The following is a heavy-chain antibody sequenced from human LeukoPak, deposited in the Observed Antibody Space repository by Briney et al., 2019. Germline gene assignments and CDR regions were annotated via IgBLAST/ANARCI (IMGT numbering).Heavy chain of an antibody. CDR2: ISSSGGTI. CDR1: GFTFSSYE. J-gene: IGHJ4*02. D-gene: IGHD6-13*01. CDR3: ARVDYSSSWEIDY. Sequence: GGPLRLSCAASGFTFSSYEMNWVRQATGKGLKWVSYISSSGGTIYYADSVKGRFTISRDNAKNSLYLQMNSLRAEDTAVYYCARVDYSSSWEIDYWGQGTLVTVSS. V-gene: IGHV3-48*03.